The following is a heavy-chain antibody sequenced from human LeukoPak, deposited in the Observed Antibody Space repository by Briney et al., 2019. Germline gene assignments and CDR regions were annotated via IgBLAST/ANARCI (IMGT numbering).Heavy chain of an antibody. V-gene: IGHV1-3*01. J-gene: IGHJ3*02. CDR2: INAGNGNT. Sequence: GASVKVSCKASGYTFTGYYMHWVRQAPGQGLEWMGWINAGNGNTKYSQKFQGRVTITRDTSASTAYMELSSLRSEDTAVYYCARRLATVTTPGAFDIWGQGTMVTVSS. D-gene: IGHD4-17*01. CDR3: ARRLATVTTPGAFDI. CDR1: GYTFTGYY.